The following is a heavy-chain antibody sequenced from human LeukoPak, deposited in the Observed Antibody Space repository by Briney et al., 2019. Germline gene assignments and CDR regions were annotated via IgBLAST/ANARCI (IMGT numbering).Heavy chain of an antibody. CDR3: ARDLVTVTKGFDI. CDR2: IYTSGST. CDR1: GGSISSTY. V-gene: IGHV4-4*07. D-gene: IGHD4-17*01. Sequence: PSETLSLTCTVSGGSISSTYWSWIRQPAGKGLEWIGRIYTSGSTNYNPSLKSRVTISVDTSRNQFSLGLSSVTAADMAVYYCARDLVTVTKGFDIWGQGTMVSVSS. J-gene: IGHJ3*02.